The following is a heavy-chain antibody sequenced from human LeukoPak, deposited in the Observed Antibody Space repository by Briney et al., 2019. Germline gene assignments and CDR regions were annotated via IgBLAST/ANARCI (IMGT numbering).Heavy chain of an antibody. CDR1: GGTFSSYA. J-gene: IGHJ4*02. D-gene: IGHD3-22*01. CDR3: ARDGSGYYYDSSGYLPPDY. CDR2: IIPILGIA. Sequence: VASVKVSCKASGGTFSSYAISWVRQAPGQGLEWMGRIIPILGIANYAQKFQGRVTITADKSTSTAYMELSSLRSEDTAVYYCARDGSGYYYDSSGYLPPDYWGQGTLVTVSS. V-gene: IGHV1-69*04.